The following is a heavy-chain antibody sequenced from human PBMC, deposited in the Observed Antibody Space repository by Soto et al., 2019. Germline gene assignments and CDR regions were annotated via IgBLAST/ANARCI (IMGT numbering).Heavy chain of an antibody. CDR3: AKGRMVYAPLDAFDI. CDR1: GFTFSSYA. J-gene: IGHJ3*02. CDR2: ISGSGGST. D-gene: IGHD2-8*01. V-gene: IGHV3-23*01. Sequence: PRGPLRLAGAASGFTFSSYAMSWVRQGPGKGLEWVSAISGSGGSTYYADSVKGRFTISRDNSKNTLYLQMNSLRAEDTAVYYCAKGRMVYAPLDAFDIWGQGTMVTVSS.